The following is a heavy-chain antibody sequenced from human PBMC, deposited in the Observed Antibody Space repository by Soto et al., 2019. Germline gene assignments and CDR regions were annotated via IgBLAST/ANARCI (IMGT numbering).Heavy chain of an antibody. V-gene: IGHV3-74*01. CDR2: INSDESST. CDR1: GFTFSSYW. J-gene: IGHJ3*02. D-gene: IGHD5-12*01. CDR3: ARHFVGRLYAFDI. Sequence: GGSLRLSCAASGFTFSSYWMHWVRQAPGKGLVWVSRINSDESSTRYAGTVKGRITISRDNAKNTLYLQRNSTRAEDMVVNYCARHFVGRLYAFDIWVHGTMVTVSS.